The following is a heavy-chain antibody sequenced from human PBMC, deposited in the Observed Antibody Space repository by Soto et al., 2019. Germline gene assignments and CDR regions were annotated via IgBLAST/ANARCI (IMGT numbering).Heavy chain of an antibody. CDR1: GGSISSSYY. CDR3: ARRWYSYDYFDY. Sequence: SETLSLTCTVSGGSISSSYYWGWIRQPPGKGLEWIGSIHYTESTSYNPSLKSRVTISVDTSKNQFSLNLSSVTAADTAVYYCARRWYSYDYFDYWGQGTPVTVSS. J-gene: IGHJ4*02. D-gene: IGHD2-15*01. CDR2: IHYTEST. V-gene: IGHV4-39*01.